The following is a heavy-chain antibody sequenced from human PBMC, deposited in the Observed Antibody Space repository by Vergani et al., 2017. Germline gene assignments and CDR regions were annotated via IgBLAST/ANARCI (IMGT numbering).Heavy chain of an antibody. V-gene: IGHV3-30*02. D-gene: IGHD4/OR15-4a*01. CDR1: GFTFRING. CDR3: TKAGQYDGVNFRDS. J-gene: IGHJ1*01. CDR2: IRYDGTKR. Sequence: QVQLVESGGGVVQPGGSLRLSCIASGFTFRINGMHWVRQAPGKGLEGVAFIRYDGTKRFYGDSVKGRFTISGDNSQTTVFLQMSSLRADDSAVYYCTKAGQYDGVNFRDSWGQGALVTVAS.